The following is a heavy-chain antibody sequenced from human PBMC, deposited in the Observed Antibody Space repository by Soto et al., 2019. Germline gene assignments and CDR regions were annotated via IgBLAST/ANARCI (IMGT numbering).Heavy chain of an antibody. CDR3: ARGGASDSSSWYYFDY. Sequence: GGSLRLSCAASGFPFDDYSMNWVRQVPGKGLEWVSLISWDGADTYYADSVKGRFTISRHNSKNTLYLQMNSLRAEDTAVYYCARGGASDSSSWYYFDYWGQGTLVTVSS. CDR2: ISWDGADT. CDR1: GFPFDDYS. V-gene: IGHV3-43*01. J-gene: IGHJ4*02. D-gene: IGHD6-13*01.